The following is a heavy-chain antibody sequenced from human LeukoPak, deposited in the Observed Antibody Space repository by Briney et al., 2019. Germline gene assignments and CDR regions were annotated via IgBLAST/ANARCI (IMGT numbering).Heavy chain of an antibody. CDR2: IYYSGST. D-gene: IGHD1-7*01. Sequence: SETLSLTCTVPGGSISSYYWSLIRQPPGKGLEWIGYIYYSGSTNYNPSLKSRVTISVDTSKNQFSLKLSSVTAADTAVYYCARDNWNYGSSMDVWGQGTTVTVSS. CDR1: GGSISSYY. CDR3: ARDNWNYGSSMDV. J-gene: IGHJ6*02. V-gene: IGHV4-59*01.